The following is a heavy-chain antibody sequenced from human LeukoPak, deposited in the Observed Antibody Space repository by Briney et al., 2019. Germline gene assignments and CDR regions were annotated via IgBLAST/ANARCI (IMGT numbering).Heavy chain of an antibody. D-gene: IGHD6-13*01. CDR2: IYTSGST. V-gene: IGHV4-61*02. CDR3: ARDLGSSWSDEGVFDY. J-gene: IGHJ4*02. CDR1: GGSISSGAYY. Sequence: SETLSLTCTVSGGSISSGAYYWSWIRQPAGKGLEWIGRIYTSGSTNYNPSLKSRVTMSVDTSKNQFSLKLSSVTAADTAVYYCARDLGSSWSDEGVFDYWGQGTLVTVSS.